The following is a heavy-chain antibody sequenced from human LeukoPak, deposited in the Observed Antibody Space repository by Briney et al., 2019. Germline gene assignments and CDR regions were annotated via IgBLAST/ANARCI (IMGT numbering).Heavy chain of an antibody. CDR2: IIPIFGTA. J-gene: IGHJ4*02. CDR3: ARVVRYSSSWEDC. V-gene: IGHV1-69*05. CDR1: GGTFSSYA. Sequence: SVKVSCKASGGTFSSYAISWVRQAPGQGLEWMGRIIPIFGTANYAQKFQGRVTITTDESTSTAYMELSSLRSEDTAVYYCARVVRYSSSWEDCWGQGTLVTVSS. D-gene: IGHD6-13*01.